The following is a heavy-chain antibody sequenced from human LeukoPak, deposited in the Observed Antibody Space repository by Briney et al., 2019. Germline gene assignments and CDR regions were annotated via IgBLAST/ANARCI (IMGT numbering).Heavy chain of an antibody. D-gene: IGHD2-15*01. CDR2: IYYSGST. CDR3: ARRYCSGASCYSASDY. V-gene: IGHV4-59*01. Sequence: SSETLSLTCTVSGGSLTSYYWSWIRQPPGKGLEWIGYIYYSGSTNYNPSLKSRVTILVDTSKNPFSLKLSSVTAADTAVYYCARRYCSGASCYSASDYWGQGTLVTVSS. J-gene: IGHJ4*02. CDR1: GGSLTSYY.